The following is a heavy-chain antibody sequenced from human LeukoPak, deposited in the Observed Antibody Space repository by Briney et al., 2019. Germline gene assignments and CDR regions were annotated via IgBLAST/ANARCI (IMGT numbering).Heavy chain of an antibody. CDR1: GYTFTSYG. J-gene: IGHJ4*02. CDR3: ARDWESIAGRRPIDY. D-gene: IGHD6-6*01. CDR2: ISAYNGNT. Sequence: GASVKVSCKASGYTFTSYGISWVRQAPGQGLEWMGRISAYNGNTNYAQKLQGRVTMTTDTSTSTVYMELRSLRSDDTAVYYCARDWESIAGRRPIDYWGQGTLVTVSS. V-gene: IGHV1-18*01.